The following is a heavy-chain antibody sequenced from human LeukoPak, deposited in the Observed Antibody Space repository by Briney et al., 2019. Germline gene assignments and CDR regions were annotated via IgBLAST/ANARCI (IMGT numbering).Heavy chain of an antibody. CDR2: IYYSGST. CDR3: ACGSYEAFVY. V-gene: IGHV4-59*08. J-gene: IGHJ4*02. D-gene: IGHD1-26*01. Sequence: SEPLSLTCTVSGGSISSYYWSWIRQPTGKGLEWIGYIYYSGSTNYNPSLKSRVTISVDTSKNQFSLKLSSVTAADTVVYYCACGSYEAFVYWGQGTLVTVSS. CDR1: GGSISSYY.